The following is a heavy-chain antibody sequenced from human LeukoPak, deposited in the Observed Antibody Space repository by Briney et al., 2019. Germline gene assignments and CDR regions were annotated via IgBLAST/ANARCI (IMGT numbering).Heavy chain of an antibody. J-gene: IGHJ4*02. CDR1: GFTVSSNY. CDR2: IYSGGST. V-gene: IGHV3-66*01. D-gene: IGHD6-13*01. CDR3: ARGGGSSSPPNDY. Sequence: GGSLRLSCAASGFTVSSNYMSWVRQAPGKGLEWVSVIYSGGSTYYADSVKGRFTISRDNSKNTLYLQMNSLRAEDTAVYYCARGGGSSSPPNDYWGQGTLVTVSS.